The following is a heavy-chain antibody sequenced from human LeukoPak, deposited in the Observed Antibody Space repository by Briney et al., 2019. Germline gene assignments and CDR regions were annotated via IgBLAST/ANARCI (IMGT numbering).Heavy chain of an antibody. CDR1: GFTFSSYG. Sequence: GGSLRLSCAASGFTFSSYGMNWVRQAPGKGLEWVSGISWNGRNTAYAESLKGRFTISRDNAKNSLYLQMNSLRAEDTAFYYCARVQQYDKFDYWGQGTLVNVSS. J-gene: IGHJ4*02. V-gene: IGHV3-20*04. CDR3: ARVQQYDKFDY. D-gene: IGHD3-22*01. CDR2: ISWNGRNT.